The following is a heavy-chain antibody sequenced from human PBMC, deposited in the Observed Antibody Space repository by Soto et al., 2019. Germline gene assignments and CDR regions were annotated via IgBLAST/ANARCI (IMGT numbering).Heavy chain of an antibody. CDR1: GFAFNNYG. V-gene: IGHV3-21*01. Sequence: GGSLRLSCTVSGFAFNNYGISWVRQAPGQGLEWVSSISKSDYTYYSDSVKGRFTISRDNAKNSVSLQMNALRVEDTAVYYCAREDSIIIPALSDFWGQGTLVTVTS. CDR3: AREDSIIIPALSDF. CDR2: ISKSDYT. D-gene: IGHD3-22*01. J-gene: IGHJ4*01.